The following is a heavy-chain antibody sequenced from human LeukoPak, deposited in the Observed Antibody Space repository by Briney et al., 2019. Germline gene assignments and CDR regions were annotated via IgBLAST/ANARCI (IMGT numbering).Heavy chain of an antibody. J-gene: IGHJ3*02. Sequence: ASLKVSCKASGDTLTSYYIHWARQAPRQGLEWMGGFDPNTGATNYAQKFQGRVTMTRDASIDTDFSELRSLISDDTALYYCAGYHVVPGLTLSAFDIWGQGTMVTVSS. D-gene: IGHD2-2*01. CDR2: FDPNTGAT. CDR1: GDTLTSYY. CDR3: AGYHVVPGLTLSAFDI. V-gene: IGHV1-2*02.